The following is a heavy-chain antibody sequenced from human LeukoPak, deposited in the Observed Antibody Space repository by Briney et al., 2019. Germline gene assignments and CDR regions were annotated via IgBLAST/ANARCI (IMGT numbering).Heavy chain of an antibody. CDR3: ARDGHIVEVTPLGYYGMDV. D-gene: IGHD2-21*02. J-gene: IGHJ6*02. CDR2: INPSCGST. V-gene: IGHV1-46*01. CDR1: GYTFTSYY. Sequence: ASVKVSCKASGYTFTSYYMHWVRQAPGQGLEWMGIINPSCGSTSSPQKFQGRVTMTRDTSTSTVYMELSSLRSEDTAVYYCARDGHIVEVTPLGYYGMDVWGQGTTVTVSS.